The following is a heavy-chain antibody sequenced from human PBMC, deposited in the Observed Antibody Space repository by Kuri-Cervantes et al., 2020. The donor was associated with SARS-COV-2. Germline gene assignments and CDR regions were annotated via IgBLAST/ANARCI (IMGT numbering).Heavy chain of an antibody. CDR1: HFTFSSYA. Sequence: GESLKISCAASHFTFSSYAFHWVRQAPGQGLEWVAAISYDGNNKYFADSVKGRFTVSRDNSKNTLYLQMRSLRAEDTAVYYCVKSRGASSGPLAYFHYWGQGTLVTVSS. CDR2: ISYDGNNK. V-gene: IGHV3-30*04. D-gene: IGHD2-2*01. J-gene: IGHJ4*02. CDR3: VKSRGASSGPLAYFHY.